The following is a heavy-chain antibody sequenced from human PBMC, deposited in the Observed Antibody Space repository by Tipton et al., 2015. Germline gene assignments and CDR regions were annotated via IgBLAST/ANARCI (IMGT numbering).Heavy chain of an antibody. D-gene: IGHD3-3*01. CDR2: ISYDGSNR. J-gene: IGHJ6*02. CDR3: ARGYDQAIRFRGFDV. CDR1: GFTFSIYP. V-gene: IGHV3-30*07. Sequence: SLRLSCAASGFTFSIYPMHWVRQAPGKGLEWVAVISYDGSNRYYGDSVKGRVTISRDNSKNTLHLQMNSLRVEDTAVYFCARGYDQAIRFRGFDVWGQGTTVTVSS.